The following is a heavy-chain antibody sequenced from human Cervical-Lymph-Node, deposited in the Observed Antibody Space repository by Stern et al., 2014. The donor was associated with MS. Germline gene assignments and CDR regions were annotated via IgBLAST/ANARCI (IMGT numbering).Heavy chain of an antibody. CDR1: GGTFSTYP. V-gene: IGHV1-69*01. Sequence: VHLVESEAEVKKPGSSVKVSCKASGGTFSTYPIIWVRQAPGQGLEWMGGIIPVFGTANYAQKFQGRVTITAADSSSTAYMELSSLRSEDTAVYYCASPVTLTVGAMDVWGQGTTITVSS. J-gene: IGHJ6*02. CDR3: ASPVTLTVGAMDV. CDR2: IIPVFGTA. D-gene: IGHD4-17*01.